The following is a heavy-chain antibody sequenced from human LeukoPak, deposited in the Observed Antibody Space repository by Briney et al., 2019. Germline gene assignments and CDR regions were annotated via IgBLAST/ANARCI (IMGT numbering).Heavy chain of an antibody. CDR2: ISGSGGST. V-gene: IGHV3-23*01. Sequence: PGGSLRLSCAASGFTSSSYAMSWVRQAPGKGLEWVSAISGSGGSTYYADSVKGRFTISRDSSKNTLYLQMNSLRAEDTAVYYCAKDRNMITFGGGWGQGTLVTVSS. D-gene: IGHD3-16*01. J-gene: IGHJ4*02. CDR3: AKDRNMITFGGG. CDR1: GFTSSSYA.